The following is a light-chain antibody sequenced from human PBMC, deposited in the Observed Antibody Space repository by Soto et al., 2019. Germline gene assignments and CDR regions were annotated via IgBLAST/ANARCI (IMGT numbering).Light chain of an antibody. V-gene: IGLV2-14*03. CDR2: DVS. CDR3: SSYTSISSLGVV. J-gene: IGLJ2*01. Sequence: QSVLTQPASVSGSPGQSITISCTGTYSDVGGFNYDSWYQQHPGKAPKLVIFDVSNRPSGVSNRFSGSKSGNTASLTISGLQAEDGADYYCSSYTSISSLGVVFGGGTKLTVL. CDR1: YSDVGGFNY.